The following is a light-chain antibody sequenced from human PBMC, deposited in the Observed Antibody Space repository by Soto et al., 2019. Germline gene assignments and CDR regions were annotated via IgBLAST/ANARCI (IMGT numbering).Light chain of an antibody. CDR3: SSYAGSGTFYV. V-gene: IGLV2-23*02. J-gene: IGLJ1*01. Sequence: QSALTQPVSVSGSPGQSITISCTGTSSDLGSYDLVSWYQQHPGKAPKLMVYEVTKRPSGVSNRFSGSKSGNTASLTISGLQAGDEADYSCSSYAGSGTFYVFGSGTKVTVL. CDR2: EVT. CDR1: SSDLGSYDL.